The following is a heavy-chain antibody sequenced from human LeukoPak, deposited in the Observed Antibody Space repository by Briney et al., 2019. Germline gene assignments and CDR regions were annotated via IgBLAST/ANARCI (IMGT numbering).Heavy chain of an antibody. CDR2: INPNSGGT. CDR1: GYTFTGYY. CDR3: AREKRVAGSRGGFDP. D-gene: IGHD6-19*01. J-gene: IGHJ5*02. Sequence: ASVKVSCKASGYTFTGYYMHWVRQAPGQGREGMGWINPNSGGTNFAQKFQGRVTMTRDTAISTAYMELSRLRSDDTAVSYCAREKRVAGSRGGFDPWGQGTLVTVSS. V-gene: IGHV1-2*02.